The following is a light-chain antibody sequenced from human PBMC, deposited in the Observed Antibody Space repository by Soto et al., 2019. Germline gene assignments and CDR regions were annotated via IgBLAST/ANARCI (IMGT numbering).Light chain of an antibody. J-gene: IGKJ3*01. CDR2: AAS. CDR1: QGVGNH. CDR3: QQYTSYPLT. V-gene: IGKV1-8*01. Sequence: AIRMTQSPSSFSASTGDRVTITCRATQGVGNHLAWYQQKPGKAPKLLIYAASTLQSGVPSRFSGSGSGTDFTLTISYLQSEDFATYYCQQYTSYPLTFGPGTRVDL.